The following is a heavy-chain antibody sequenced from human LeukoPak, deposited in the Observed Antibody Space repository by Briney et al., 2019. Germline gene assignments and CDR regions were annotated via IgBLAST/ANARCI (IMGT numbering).Heavy chain of an antibody. J-gene: IGHJ6*02. V-gene: IGHV3-11*01. CDR2: ISSSGNTI. Sequence: GGSLRLSCAASGFTFSDYYMTWIRQAPGKGLEWVPYISSSGNTIYYADSVKGRCTISRDNAKNSVYLQMNSLRVEDTAVYYCAREERRGYNYGSVYYYYGMDVWGQGTTVTVSS. D-gene: IGHD5-18*01. CDR3: AREERRGYNYGSVYYYYGMDV. CDR1: GFTFSDYY.